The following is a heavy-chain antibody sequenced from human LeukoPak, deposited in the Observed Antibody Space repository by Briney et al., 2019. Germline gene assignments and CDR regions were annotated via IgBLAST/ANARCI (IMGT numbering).Heavy chain of an antibody. Sequence: PSETLSLTCTVSGGSISSGSYYWSWIRQPAGKGLEWIGRIYTSGSTNYNPSLKSRVTISVDTSKNQFSLKLSSVTAADTAVYYCARGSPIFGVVIFDYWGQGTLVTVSS. CDR3: ARGSPIFGVVIFDY. CDR2: IYTSGST. CDR1: GGSISSGSYY. V-gene: IGHV4-61*02. D-gene: IGHD3-3*01. J-gene: IGHJ4*02.